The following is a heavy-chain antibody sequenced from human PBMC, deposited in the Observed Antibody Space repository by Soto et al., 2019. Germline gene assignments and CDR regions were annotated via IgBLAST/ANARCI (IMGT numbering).Heavy chain of an antibody. CDR3: ARVAVTARPYGWFDP. D-gene: IGHD4-17*01. Sequence: SVKVCWKASGGTFSSYAISLVRQAPGQGLEWMGGIIHIFGTANYSQKFQGIVTITAYESTSTAYMDLSSLRSEDTALYYCARVAVTARPYGWFDPWGQGTMVTVSS. CDR1: GGTFSSYA. J-gene: IGHJ5*02. CDR2: IIHIFGTA. V-gene: IGHV1-69*13.